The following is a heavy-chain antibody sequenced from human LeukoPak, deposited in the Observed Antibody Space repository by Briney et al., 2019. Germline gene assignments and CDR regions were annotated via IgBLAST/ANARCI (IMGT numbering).Heavy chain of an antibody. Sequence: SETLSLTCAVSGGSISSGGYSWSWIRQPPGKGLEWIGYIYHSGSTYYNPSLKSRVTLSVDRSKNQFSLKLSSVTAADTAVYYCARGGVTTSWFDPWGQGTLVTVSS. D-gene: IGHD4-17*01. CDR3: ARGGVTTSWFDP. J-gene: IGHJ5*02. CDR2: IYHSGST. V-gene: IGHV4-30-2*01. CDR1: GGSISSGGYS.